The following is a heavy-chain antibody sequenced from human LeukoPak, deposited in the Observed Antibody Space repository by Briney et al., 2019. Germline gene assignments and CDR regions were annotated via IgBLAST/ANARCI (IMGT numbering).Heavy chain of an antibody. J-gene: IGHJ5*02. CDR3: ARCVGSSWPGWFDP. CDR1: GFTSSNYE. CDR2: ISHSGRTI. V-gene: IGHV3-48*03. D-gene: IGHD6-13*01. Sequence: GGSLRLSCAASGFTSSNYELNWVRQAPGKGLEWVSYISHSGRTIYSADSVKGRFTISRDNAKNSLYLQMNSLRAEDTAVYYCARCVGSSWPGWFDPWGQGTLVTVSS.